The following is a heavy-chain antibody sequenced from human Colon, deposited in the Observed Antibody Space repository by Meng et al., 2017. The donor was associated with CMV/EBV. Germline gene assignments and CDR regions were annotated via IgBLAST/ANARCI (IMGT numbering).Heavy chain of an antibody. CDR3: AKAYYYDSSGYNWVYYYYGMDV. Sequence: SCAASGFTFSSYGMHWVRQAPDKGLEWVAVIWYDGSNKYYADSVRGRFTISRDNSKNTLYLQMNSLRAEDTAVYYCAKAYYYDSSGYNWVYYYYGMDVWGQGTTVTVSS. J-gene: IGHJ6*02. V-gene: IGHV3-33*06. CDR2: IWYDGSNK. CDR1: GFTFSSYG. D-gene: IGHD3-22*01.